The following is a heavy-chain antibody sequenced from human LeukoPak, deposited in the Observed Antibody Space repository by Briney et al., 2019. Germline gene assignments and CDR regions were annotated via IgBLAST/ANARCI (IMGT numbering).Heavy chain of an antibody. Sequence: GGSLRLSCAASGFTFSTYAMSWVRQAPGKGLEWVSYISRSSRTIYYADSVKGRFTISRDNAKNSLYLQMNSLRDEDTAVYYCARDPGEYGDYDEIWGQGTLVTVSS. V-gene: IGHV3-48*02. CDR3: ARDPGEYGDYDEI. D-gene: IGHD4-17*01. J-gene: IGHJ4*02. CDR1: GFTFSTYA. CDR2: ISRSSRTI.